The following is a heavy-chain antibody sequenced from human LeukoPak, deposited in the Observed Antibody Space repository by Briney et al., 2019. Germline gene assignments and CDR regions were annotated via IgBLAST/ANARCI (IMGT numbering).Heavy chain of an antibody. Sequence: SETLSLTCTVSGGSIGSYYWSWIRQPPGKGLEWIGYIYYSGSTNYNPSLKSRVTISVDTSKNQFSLKLSSVTAADTAVYYCARRKAVAGLHYFDYWGQGTLVTVSS. V-gene: IGHV4-59*08. CDR1: GGSIGSYY. J-gene: IGHJ4*02. D-gene: IGHD6-19*01. CDR2: IYYSGST. CDR3: ARRKAVAGLHYFDY.